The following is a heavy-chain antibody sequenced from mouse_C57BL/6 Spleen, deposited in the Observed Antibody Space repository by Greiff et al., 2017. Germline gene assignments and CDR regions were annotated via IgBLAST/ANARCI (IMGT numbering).Heavy chain of an antibody. CDR2: ISDGGSYT. CDR3: ARDQDYYGSSYSYAMDY. Sequence: DVMLVESGGGLVKPGGSLKLSCAASGFTFSSYAMSWVRQTPEKRLEWVATISDGGSYTYYPDNVKGRFTISRDNAKNNLYLQMSHLKSEDTAMYYCARDQDYYGSSYSYAMDYWGQGTSVTVSS. D-gene: IGHD1-1*01. V-gene: IGHV5-4*01. CDR1: GFTFSSYA. J-gene: IGHJ4*01.